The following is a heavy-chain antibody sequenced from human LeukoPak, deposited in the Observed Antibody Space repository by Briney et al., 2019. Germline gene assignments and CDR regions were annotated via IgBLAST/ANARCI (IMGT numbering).Heavy chain of an antibody. CDR2: INPNSGDT. CDR1: GYTFTGYY. Sequence: SVKVSCKASGYTFTGYYMHWVRQAPGQGLEWMGWINPNSGDTNYAQKFQGRVTMTRDTSISTAYMELSRLRSDDTAVYYCATVGIVDTAMITYFDYWGQGTLVTVSS. J-gene: IGHJ4*02. D-gene: IGHD5-18*01. V-gene: IGHV1-2*02. CDR3: ATVGIVDTAMITYFDY.